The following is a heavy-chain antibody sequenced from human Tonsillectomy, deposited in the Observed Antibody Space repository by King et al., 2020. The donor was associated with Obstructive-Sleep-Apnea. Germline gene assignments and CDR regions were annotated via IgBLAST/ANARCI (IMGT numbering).Heavy chain of an antibody. J-gene: IGHJ6*02. CDR2: ISYDGSNK. CDR1: GFTFSSYG. V-gene: IGHV3-30*18. Sequence: VQLVESGGGVVQPGTSLRLSCAASGFTFSSYGMHWVRHAPGKGLEWVAVISYDGSNKYYADSVKGRFTISRDNSKNTLYLQMSSLRPEDTAVYYCAKEMIAAAATGGMDVWGQGTTVTVSS. D-gene: IGHD6-13*01. CDR3: AKEMIAAAATGGMDV.